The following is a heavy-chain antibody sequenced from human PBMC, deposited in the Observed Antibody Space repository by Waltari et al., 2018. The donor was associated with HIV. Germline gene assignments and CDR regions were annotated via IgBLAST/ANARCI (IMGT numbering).Heavy chain of an antibody. CDR3: AKDGGYGGNSRGLDY. CDR1: GFKFYAYV. D-gene: IGHD4-17*01. CDR2: INWNGGTI. Sequence: EVQLMQSGGALVQPGVSLRLSCADCGFKFYAYVMHWVRQAPGKGLEWVSRINWNGGTIAYADSVKGRFTISRDNAKNSLYLQINSLTTEDTALYYCAKDGGYGGNSRGLDYWGQGTLVTVSS. V-gene: IGHV3-9*01. J-gene: IGHJ4*02.